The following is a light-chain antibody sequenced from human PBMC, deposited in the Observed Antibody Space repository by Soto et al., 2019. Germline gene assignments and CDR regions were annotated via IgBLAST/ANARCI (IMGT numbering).Light chain of an antibody. CDR3: HQFHKIPHT. V-gene: IGKV4-1*01. CDR1: QTVLYSSNNKNY. J-gene: IGKJ3*01. CDR2: WAS. Sequence: DIALTQSPESLAVSLGERATINCKSSQTVLYSSNNKNYLAWFQQKPGQPPKLLIYWASTRGSGVPDRFSGSGSGTDFTLTISSLQAEDVAVYYCHQFHKIPHTFGPGTKVDVK.